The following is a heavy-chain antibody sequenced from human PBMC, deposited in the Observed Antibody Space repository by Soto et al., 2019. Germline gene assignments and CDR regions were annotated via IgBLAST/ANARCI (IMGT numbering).Heavy chain of an antibody. V-gene: IGHV4-61*01. CDR2: IYHSGGT. CDR1: GGSVSSGSHY. CDR3: ARVPSITMVRGENWFDP. J-gene: IGHJ5*02. Sequence: SETLSLTCTVSGGSVSSGSHYWSWIRQPPGKGLEWIAYIYHSGGTNYNPSLKSRVAISVDTSKNQFSLKLSSVTAADTAVYYCARVPSITMVRGENWFDPWGQGTLVTVSS. D-gene: IGHD3-10*01.